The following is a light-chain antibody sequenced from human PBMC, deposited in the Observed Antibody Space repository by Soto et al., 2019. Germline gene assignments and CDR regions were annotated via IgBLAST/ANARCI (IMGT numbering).Light chain of an antibody. CDR2: SAS. J-gene: IGKJ2*01. Sequence: ELVMTQSPATLSVSPGERATLSCRASESISSNLAWYQQKPGQAPRLLIYSASTRAAGIPGRFSGSGSGTDFTLTINSLQSEDFAVYYCQQYYNWPPYTFGQGTSLDIK. CDR3: QQYYNWPPYT. CDR1: ESISSN. V-gene: IGKV3-15*01.